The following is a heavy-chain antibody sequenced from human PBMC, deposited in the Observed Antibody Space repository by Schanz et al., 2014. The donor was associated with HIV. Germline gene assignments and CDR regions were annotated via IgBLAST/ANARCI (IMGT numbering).Heavy chain of an antibody. Sequence: QVQLQESGPGLVKPSQTLSLTCTVSGASVSSSIYCWSWIRQLPGEGLEWIGYMFYRGPTYFHPSLRTRVSMSIETYKNQSSLTSTSVAAADTAIDYCARVPAGSGSNFDSWGQGTLVIVSS. V-gene: IGHV4-31*03. D-gene: IGHD3-10*01. CDR2: MFYRGPT. J-gene: IGHJ4*02. CDR1: GASVSSSIYC. CDR3: ARVPAGSGSNFDS.